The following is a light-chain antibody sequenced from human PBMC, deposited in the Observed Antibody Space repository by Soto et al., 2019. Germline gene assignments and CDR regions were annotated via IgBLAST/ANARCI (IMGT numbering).Light chain of an antibody. J-gene: IGKJ4*01. CDR1: QGISTA. CDR3: QQFSSYQT. CDR2: GAS. V-gene: IGKV1-13*02. Sequence: AIQVTQSPSSLSASVGDRVTINCRTSQGISTALAWYQQRPGGPPKLLIYGASTLESGVPSRFSGSGSGTDFTLVITNLQPEDFATYYCQQFSSYQTFGGGTKVEI.